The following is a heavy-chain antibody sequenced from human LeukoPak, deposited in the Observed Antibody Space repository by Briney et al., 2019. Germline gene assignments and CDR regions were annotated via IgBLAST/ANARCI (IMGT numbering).Heavy chain of an antibody. Sequence: PSETLSLTCTVSGGSISSYYWSWIRQPAGKGLEWIGRIYTSGSTNYNPSLKSRVTMSVDTSKNQFSLKLSSVTAADTAVYHCARGKVASYAYHYYMDVWGKGTTVTVSS. CDR2: IYTSGST. V-gene: IGHV4-4*07. CDR3: ARGKVASYAYHYYMDV. CDR1: GGSISSYY. J-gene: IGHJ6*03.